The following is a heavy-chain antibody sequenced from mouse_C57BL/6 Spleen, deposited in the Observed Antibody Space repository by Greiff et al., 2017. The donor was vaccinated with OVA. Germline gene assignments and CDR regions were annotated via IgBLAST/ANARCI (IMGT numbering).Heavy chain of an antibody. D-gene: IGHD1-1*01. CDR2: INPNNGGT. J-gene: IGHJ1*03. Sequence: VQLQQSGPELVKPGASVKISCKASGYTFTDYYMNWVKQSHGKSLEWIGDINPNNGGTSYNQKFKGKATLTVAKSSSTAYMELRSLTSEDSAVYYCARGPRSSYWYFDVWGTGTTVTVSS. V-gene: IGHV1-26*01. CDR3: ARGPRSSYWYFDV. CDR1: GYTFTDYY.